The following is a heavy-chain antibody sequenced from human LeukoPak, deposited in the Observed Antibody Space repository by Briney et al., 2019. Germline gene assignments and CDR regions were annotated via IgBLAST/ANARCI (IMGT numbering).Heavy chain of an antibody. J-gene: IGHJ5*02. CDR2: IYTSGST. D-gene: IGHD3-10*01. V-gene: IGHV4-61*02. Sequence: SETLSLTCTVSGGSISSGSYYWSWIRQPAGKGLEWIGRIYTSGSTNYNPSLKSRVTISVDTSKNQFSLKLSSVTAADTAVYYCARGVMVRGVIITFWFDPWGQGTLVTVSS. CDR1: GGSISSGSYY. CDR3: ARGVMVRGVIITFWFDP.